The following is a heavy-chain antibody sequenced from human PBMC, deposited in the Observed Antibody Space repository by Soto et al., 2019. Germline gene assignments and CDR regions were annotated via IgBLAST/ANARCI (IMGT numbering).Heavy chain of an antibody. CDR2: INHSGST. J-gene: IGHJ6*02. CDR3: ARGLLGYCSSTSCYRYGDYYYYYGMDV. Sequence: LSLTCAVYGGSFSGYYWSWIRQPPGKGLEWIGEINHSGSTNYNPSLKSRVTISVDTSKNQFSLKLSSVTAADTAVYYCARGLLGYCSSTSCYRYGDYYYYYGMDVWGQGTTVTVS. V-gene: IGHV4-34*01. D-gene: IGHD2-2*02. CDR1: GGSFSGYY.